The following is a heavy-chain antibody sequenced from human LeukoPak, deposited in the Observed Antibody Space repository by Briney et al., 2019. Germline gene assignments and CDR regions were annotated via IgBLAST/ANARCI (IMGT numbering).Heavy chain of an antibody. D-gene: IGHD1-1*01. V-gene: IGHV3-53*01. CDR1: GFTVSSNY. CDR2: IYSGGST. J-gene: IGHJ4*02. CDR3: ASLKNWNDDY. Sequence: GGSLRLSCAASGFTVSSNYMSWVRQAPGKGLEWVSVIYSGGSTYYADSVKGRFTISRDNSKNTLYPQMNSLRAEDTAVYYCASLKNWNDDYWGQGTLVTVSS.